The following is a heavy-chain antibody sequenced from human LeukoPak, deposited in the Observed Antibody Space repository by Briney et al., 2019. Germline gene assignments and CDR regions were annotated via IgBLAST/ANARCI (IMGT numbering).Heavy chain of an antibody. D-gene: IGHD2-15*01. Sequence: GGSLRLSCAASGFTFSSHGMSWVRQAPGKGLEWVSTISGSGDNTYYADSVKGRFTISRDNSKNTLYLQMNSLRAEDTAVYYCHCSGGGKFDYWGQGTLVTVSS. CDR3: HCSGGGKFDY. CDR1: GFTFSSHG. V-gene: IGHV3-23*01. J-gene: IGHJ4*02. CDR2: ISGSGDNT.